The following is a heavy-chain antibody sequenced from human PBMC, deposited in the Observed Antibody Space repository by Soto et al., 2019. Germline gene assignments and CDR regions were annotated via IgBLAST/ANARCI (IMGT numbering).Heavy chain of an antibody. CDR2: ISYDGSNK. V-gene: IGHV3-30*18. Sequence: QVQLVESGGGVVQPGRSLRLSCAASGFTFSSYGIHWVRQAPGKGLEWVAVISYDGSNKYYADSVKGRFTISRDNSKNTLYLQMNSLRAEDTAVYYCAKEAYNYGLTDYWGQGTLVTVSS. CDR3: AKEAYNYGLTDY. CDR1: GFTFSSYG. D-gene: IGHD5-18*01. J-gene: IGHJ4*02.